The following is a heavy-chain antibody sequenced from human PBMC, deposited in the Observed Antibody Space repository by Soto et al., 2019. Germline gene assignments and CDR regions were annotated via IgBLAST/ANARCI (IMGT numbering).Heavy chain of an antibody. CDR1: GYTFTSYG. Sequence: QVQLVQSGAEVKKPGASVKVSCKASGYTFTSYGISWVRQAPGQGLEWMGWISAYNGNTNYAQKLQGRVTMTTDTSSSTAYMELRSLRSDDTAVYYCANNQGGNDYGDPSPSGYWGQGTLVTVSS. J-gene: IGHJ4*02. CDR2: ISAYNGNT. D-gene: IGHD4-17*01. CDR3: ANNQGGNDYGDPSPSGY. V-gene: IGHV1-18*01.